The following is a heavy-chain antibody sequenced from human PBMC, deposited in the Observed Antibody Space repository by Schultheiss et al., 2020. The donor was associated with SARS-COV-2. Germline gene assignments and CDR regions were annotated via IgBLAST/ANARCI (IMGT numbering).Heavy chain of an antibody. V-gene: IGHV4-39*02. Sequence: SETLSLTCTVSGGSISSSSHYWAWIRQPPGKGLEWIGSIFYSGNTYYNPSLKSRVTISVDTSKNQFSLRLTSVTAADTAVYYCARVLAYYDISYMDVWGKGTTVTVSS. J-gene: IGHJ6*03. CDR2: IFYSGNT. CDR3: ARVLAYYDISYMDV. CDR1: GGSISSSSHY. D-gene: IGHD3-22*01.